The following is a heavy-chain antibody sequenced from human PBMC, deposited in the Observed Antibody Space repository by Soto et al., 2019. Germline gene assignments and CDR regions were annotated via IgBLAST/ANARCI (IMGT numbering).Heavy chain of an antibody. D-gene: IGHD1-26*01. CDR2: IYYSGSA. V-gene: IGHV4-61*01. CDR3: ARDRLPYSASYKYFED. Sequence: SETLSLTCTVSGGSVSSDRYYWSWIRQPPGKGLEWIGYIYYSGSANYNPSLKSRVTISVDTSSNQFSLKLNSVTAADTAVYYCARDRLPYSASYKYFEDWGQGTLVTVSS. J-gene: IGHJ4*02. CDR1: GGSVSSDRYY.